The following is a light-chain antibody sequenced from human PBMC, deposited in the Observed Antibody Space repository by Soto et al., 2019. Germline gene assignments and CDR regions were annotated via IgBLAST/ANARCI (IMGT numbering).Light chain of an antibody. Sequence: DIQMTQSPSTLSASVGDRVTITCRASQSLSSKLAWYQQRPGTAPKLFIYKASSLESGVPSRFSGSESGTEFTLTISSLQPDDLATYYCQRYSEHRWTFGQGTKVEIK. CDR2: KAS. CDR1: QSLSSK. J-gene: IGKJ1*01. V-gene: IGKV1-5*03. CDR3: QRYSEHRWT.